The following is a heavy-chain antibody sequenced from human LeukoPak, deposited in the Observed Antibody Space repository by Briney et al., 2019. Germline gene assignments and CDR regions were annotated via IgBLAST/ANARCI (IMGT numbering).Heavy chain of an antibody. CDR3: ARDSEVVPAAIGTEYDY. V-gene: IGHV3-21*01. CDR1: GFTFSSYE. D-gene: IGHD2-2*01. J-gene: IGHJ4*02. CDR2: ISSSSSYI. Sequence: GGSLRLSCAASGFTFSSYEMNWVRQAPGKGLEWVSSISSSSSYIYYADSVKGRFTISRDNAKNSLYLQMNSLRAEDTAVYYCARDSEVVPAAIGTEYDYWGQGTLVTVSS.